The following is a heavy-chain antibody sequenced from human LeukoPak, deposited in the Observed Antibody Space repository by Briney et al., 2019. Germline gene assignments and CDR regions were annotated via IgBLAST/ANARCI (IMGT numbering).Heavy chain of an antibody. J-gene: IGHJ4*02. V-gene: IGHV3-74*01. Sequence: GGSLRLSCAASGLTFSSHWMHWVRQAPGKGLVWVSRITNDGSSTTYADSVKGRFTISRDNSKNTLYLQMNSLRAEDTAVYYCARGGLWFGDHSRGYFDYWGQGTLVTVSS. CDR3: ARGGLWFGDHSRGYFDY. D-gene: IGHD3-10*01. CDR2: ITNDGSST. CDR1: GLTFSSHW.